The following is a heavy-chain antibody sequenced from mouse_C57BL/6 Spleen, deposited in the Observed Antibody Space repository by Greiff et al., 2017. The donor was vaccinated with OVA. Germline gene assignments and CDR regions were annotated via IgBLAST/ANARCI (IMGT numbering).Heavy chain of an antibody. J-gene: IGHJ3*01. CDR3: ARAGGSSYPFAY. D-gene: IGHD1-1*01. Sequence: QVQLQQPGAELVMPGASVKLSCKASGYTFTSYWMHWVKQRPGQGLEWIGELDPSDSYTNYNQKFKGKSTLTVDKSSSTAYMQLSSLTSEDSAVYYCARAGGSSYPFAYWGQGTLVTVSA. CDR2: LDPSDSYT. CDR1: GYTFTSYW. V-gene: IGHV1-69*01.